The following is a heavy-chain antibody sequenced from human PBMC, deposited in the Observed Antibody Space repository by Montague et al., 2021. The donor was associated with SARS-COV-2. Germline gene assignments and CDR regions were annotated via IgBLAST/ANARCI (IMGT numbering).Heavy chain of an antibody. CDR1: GGSIMAPDY. CDR3: MRAGGRVNRPPV. CDR2: IYEWGTT. V-gene: IGHV4-4*02. D-gene: IGHD4-23*01. Sequence: SETLSLTCAVSGGSIMAPDYWSWVRQPPGKGLEWIGEIYEWGTTNHNPSLKSRVTMSVDKSKNQVSLELKSVTAADTALYYCMRAGGRVNRPPVWGQGVLVTVSS. J-gene: IGHJ4*02.